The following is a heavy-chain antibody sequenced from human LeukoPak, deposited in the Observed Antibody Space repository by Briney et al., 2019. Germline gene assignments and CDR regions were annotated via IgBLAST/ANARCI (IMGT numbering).Heavy chain of an antibody. CDR3: ARMPAVGGAVSWLAP. CDR1: GFTFSSYG. CDR2: ISYDGSDK. J-gene: IGHJ6*02. Sequence: GRSLRLSCAASGFTFSSYGMHWVRQAPGKGLEWVAVISYDGSDKYYADSVKGRFTISRDNSKNTLYLQINSLRAEDTAVYYCARMPAVGGAVSWLAPWGQGTTVTVSS. D-gene: IGHD6-13*01. V-gene: IGHV3-30*03.